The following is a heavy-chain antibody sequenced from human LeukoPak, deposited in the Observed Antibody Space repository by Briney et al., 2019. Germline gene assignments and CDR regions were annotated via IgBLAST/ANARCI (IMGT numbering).Heavy chain of an antibody. J-gene: IGHJ4*02. V-gene: IGHV4-34*01. CDR2: INHSGST. CDR1: GGSFSGYY. Sequence: SETLPLTCAVYGGSFSGYYWSWIRQPPGKGLEWIGEINHSGSTNYNPSLKSRVTISVDTSKNQFSLKVSSVTAADTAVYYCASALSGYSYGPAFDYWGQGTLVTVSS. CDR3: ASALSGYSYGPAFDY. D-gene: IGHD5-18*01.